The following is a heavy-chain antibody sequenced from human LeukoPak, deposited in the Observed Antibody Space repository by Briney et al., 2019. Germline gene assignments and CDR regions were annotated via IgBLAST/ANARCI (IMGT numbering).Heavy chain of an antibody. J-gene: IGHJ4*02. CDR2: INAGNGNT. CDR1: GYTFTSYA. V-gene: IGHV1-3*01. D-gene: IGHD1-26*01. CDR3: ARDPPYSGSYGDY. Sequence: ASVKVSCKASGYTFTSYAMHWVRLAPGQRLEWMGWINAGNGNTKYSQKFQGRVTITRDTSASTAYMELSSLRSEDTAVYYCARDPPYSGSYGDYWGQGTLVTVSS.